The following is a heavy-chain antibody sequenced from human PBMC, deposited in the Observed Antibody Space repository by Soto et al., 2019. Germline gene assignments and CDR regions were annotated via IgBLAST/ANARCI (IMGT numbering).Heavy chain of an antibody. J-gene: IGHJ4*02. Sequence: QVHLVESGGGVVRPGGSLRLSCAASGFTFSTHAMHWVRQAPGKGLEWVALISYDGTTKYYADSVKGRFTISRDNSKNTLYLQMKSLRGEDMAIYYCARERPYSSSWYPEYWGQGTLVTVSS. CDR1: GFTFSTHA. V-gene: IGHV3-30-3*01. CDR3: ARERPYSSSWYPEY. CDR2: ISYDGTTK. D-gene: IGHD6-13*01.